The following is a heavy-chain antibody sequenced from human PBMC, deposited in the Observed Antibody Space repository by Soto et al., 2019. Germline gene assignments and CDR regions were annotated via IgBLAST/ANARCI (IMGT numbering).Heavy chain of an antibody. CDR2: FGGSGGT. V-gene: IGHV3-23*01. CDR1: GFIFSKYD. J-gene: IGHJ6*03. Sequence: EVQVLESGGGLVQPGGSLRLSCVGSGFIFSKYDMAWVRQAPGKGLEWVSGFGGSGGTYYADSVKGRYTISRDNSKNTLYLQMNSLRVEDTAVYYCAKSQSSLYYMDVWGKGTAVTVSS. CDR3: AKSQSSLYYMDV.